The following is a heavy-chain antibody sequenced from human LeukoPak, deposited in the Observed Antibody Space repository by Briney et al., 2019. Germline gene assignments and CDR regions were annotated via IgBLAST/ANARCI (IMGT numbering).Heavy chain of an antibody. V-gene: IGHV4-39*01. CDR2: IYYSGST. CDR3: ARQTKITMIVVVRTYYFDY. Sequence: SETLSLTCTVSGGSISSSSYYWGWIRQPPGKGLEWIGSIYYSGSTYYNPSLKSRVTISVDTPKNQFSLKLSSVTAADTAVYYCARQTKITMIVVVRTYYFDYWGQGTLVTVSS. J-gene: IGHJ4*02. D-gene: IGHD3-22*01. CDR1: GGSISSSSYY.